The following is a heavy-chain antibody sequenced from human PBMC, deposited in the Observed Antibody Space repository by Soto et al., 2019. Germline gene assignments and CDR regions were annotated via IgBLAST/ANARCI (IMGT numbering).Heavy chain of an antibody. CDR1: GGSFSCYY. D-gene: IGHD1-26*01. V-gene: IGHV4-34*01. J-gene: IGHJ1*01. CDR2: ISHTGST. Sequence: SETLSLTCAVSGGSFSCYYWSWIRQPPGKGLQWIGEISHTGSTNYSPSLKSRVTISIDTSKNQFSLKLSSVTAADTAVYYCARRSGSYFGYFQHWGQGTLVTVSS. CDR3: ARRSGSYFGYFQH.